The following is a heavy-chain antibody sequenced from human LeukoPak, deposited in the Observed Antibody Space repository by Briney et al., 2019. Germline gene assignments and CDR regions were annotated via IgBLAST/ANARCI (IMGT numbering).Heavy chain of an antibody. V-gene: IGHV1-69*06. Sequence: SVKVSCKASGYTFTSYAISWVRQAPGQGLEWMGGIIPIFGTANYAQKFQGRVTITADKSTSTAYMELSSLRSEDTAVYYCARAIYFGVVINWFDPWGQGTLVTVSS. CDR2: IIPIFGTA. J-gene: IGHJ5*02. CDR3: ARAIYFGVVINWFDP. D-gene: IGHD3-3*01. CDR1: GYTFTSYA.